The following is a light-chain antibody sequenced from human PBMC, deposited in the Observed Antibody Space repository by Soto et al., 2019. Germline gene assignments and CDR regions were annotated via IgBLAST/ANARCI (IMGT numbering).Light chain of an antibody. CDR3: SSSTSSSTVV. Sequence: QSALTQPASVSGSHGQSITISCTGTRSDVGGYNYVSWYQQHPGKAPKLMIYEVSNRPSGVSNRFSGSKSGNKASLTISGLQAEDEADYYCSSSTSSSTVVFGGGTKLTVL. V-gene: IGLV2-14*01. CDR2: EVS. CDR1: RSDVGGYNY. J-gene: IGLJ2*01.